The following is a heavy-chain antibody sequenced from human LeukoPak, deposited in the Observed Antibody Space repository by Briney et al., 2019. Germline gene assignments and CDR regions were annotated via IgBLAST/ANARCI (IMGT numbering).Heavy chain of an antibody. CDR1: GGSVGSGTYY. CDR2: VYYSGSA. V-gene: IGHV4-39*07. Sequence: SETLSLTCTVSGGSVGSGTYYWSWIRQSPGKGLEWIGNVYYSGSAYYNPSLKSRVTMSVDTSKNQFSLKLSSVTAADTAVYYCAREYSSWFDPWGQGTLVTVSS. CDR3: AREYSSWFDP. J-gene: IGHJ5*02. D-gene: IGHD6-13*01.